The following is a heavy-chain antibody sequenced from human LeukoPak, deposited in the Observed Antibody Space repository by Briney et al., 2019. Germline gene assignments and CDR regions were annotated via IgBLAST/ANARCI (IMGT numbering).Heavy chain of an antibody. Sequence: SETLSLTCTVSGGSASSGSYYWSWIRQPPGKGLEWIGYIYYSGSTNHNPSLKSRVTISVDTSKNQFSLKLSSVTAADTAVYYCARSHTASDYWGQGTLVTVSS. V-gene: IGHV4-61*01. CDR2: IYYSGST. CDR3: ARSHTASDY. CDR1: GGSASSGSYY. D-gene: IGHD5-18*01. J-gene: IGHJ4*02.